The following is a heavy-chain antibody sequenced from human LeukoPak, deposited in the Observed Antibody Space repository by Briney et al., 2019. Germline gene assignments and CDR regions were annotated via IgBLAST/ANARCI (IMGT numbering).Heavy chain of an antibody. CDR1: GYTFTGYY. Sequence: ASVKVSFKASGYTFTGYYLHWVRQAPGQGLEWMGWINPNSGATDYAQNFQGRVTMARDTSITTAYMELSSLRSDDTAVYYCARGLSETGISDWGQGTLVTVSS. J-gene: IGHJ4*02. CDR2: INPNSGAT. V-gene: IGHV1-2*02. CDR3: ARGLSETGISD. D-gene: IGHD3-9*01.